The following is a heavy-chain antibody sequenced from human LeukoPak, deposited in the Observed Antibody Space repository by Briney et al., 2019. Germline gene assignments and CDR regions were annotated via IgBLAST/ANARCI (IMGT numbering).Heavy chain of an antibody. Sequence: SETLSLTSTVSGGSISSSSYYWAWIRHPPGKGLEWIGRIHYIGSTYYNPSLQSRVTISIDTSKNQFSLKLRFVTAADTAVYYCARVRCSGGSCPYYYYYYYMDVWGKGTTVTVSS. CDR2: IHYIGST. CDR3: ARVRCSGGSCPYYYYYYYMDV. D-gene: IGHD2-15*01. CDR1: GGSISSSSYY. V-gene: IGHV4-39*07. J-gene: IGHJ6*03.